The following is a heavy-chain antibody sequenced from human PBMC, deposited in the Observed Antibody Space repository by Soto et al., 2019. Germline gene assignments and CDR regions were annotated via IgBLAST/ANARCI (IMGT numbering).Heavy chain of an antibody. Sequence: PSETVSLTXTVSSDSISSYYWSWIRQPPGKRLEWIGYISYSGSTDYNPSLKSRVTISGDTSKNQFSLKVSSVTAADTAVYYCARCGYISGWYCYFDFWGLGTLVTVSS. CDR3: ARCGYISGWYCYFDF. J-gene: IGHJ4*02. CDR2: ISYSGST. V-gene: IGHV4-59*01. CDR1: SDSISSYY. D-gene: IGHD6-19*01.